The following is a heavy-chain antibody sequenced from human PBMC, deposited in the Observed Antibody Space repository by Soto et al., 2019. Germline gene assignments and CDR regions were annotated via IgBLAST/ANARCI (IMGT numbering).Heavy chain of an antibody. Sequence: SETLSLTCTVSGVSITSYFWSWIRQTPGKGLDWIGSISFSGATYSNPSLKGRAALSVDTSENHLSLTLNSVTSADTAVYFCARDRRDGYKRYFELWGRGNQSTASS. CDR1: GVSITSYF. CDR3: ARDRRDGYKRYFEL. J-gene: IGHJ4*02. V-gene: IGHV4-59*01. D-gene: IGHD3-9*01. CDR2: ISFSGAT.